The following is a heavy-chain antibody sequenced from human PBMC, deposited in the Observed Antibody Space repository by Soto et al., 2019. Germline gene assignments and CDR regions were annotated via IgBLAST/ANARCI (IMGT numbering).Heavy chain of an antibody. CDR1: GFTFSSYG. Sequence: QVQLVESGGGVVQPGKSLRLSCAASGFTFSSYGMHWVRQAPGKGLEWVAVIWYDGSNKYYADSVKGRFTIYRDNSKNTLYLQMNSLRAEDTAVYYCARETYGDYYFDYWGQGTLVTFSP. V-gene: IGHV3-33*01. J-gene: IGHJ4*02. CDR2: IWYDGSNK. D-gene: IGHD4-17*01. CDR3: ARETYGDYYFDY.